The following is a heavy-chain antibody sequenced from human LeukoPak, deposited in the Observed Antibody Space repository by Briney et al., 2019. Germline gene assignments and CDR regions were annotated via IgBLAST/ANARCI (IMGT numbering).Heavy chain of an antibody. CDR1: GFTFDDYA. V-gene: IGHV3-9*01. J-gene: IGHJ3*02. Sequence: GRSLRLSCAASGFTFDDYAMHWVRQAPGKGLEWVSGISRNSGSIGYADSVKGRFTISRDNAKNSLYLQMNSLRAEDTALYYCAKALSYYYDSSGPDAFDIWGQGTMVTVSS. CDR3: AKALSYYYDSSGPDAFDI. CDR2: ISRNSGSI. D-gene: IGHD3-22*01.